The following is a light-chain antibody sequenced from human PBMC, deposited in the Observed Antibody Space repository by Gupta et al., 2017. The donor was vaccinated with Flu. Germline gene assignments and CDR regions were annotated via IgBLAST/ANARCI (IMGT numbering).Light chain of an antibody. Sequence: IVLTQSPGTLSLSPGERATLSCRASQSVSRSYLAWFQQKPGQAPRLLIYGASSRATGIPDRFSGSGSGTEFTLTISSLEPEDLAVYYCQQDCGSPRTFGQGTKVEIK. CDR3: QQDCGSPRT. J-gene: IGKJ1*01. V-gene: IGKV3-20*01. CDR2: GAS. CDR1: QSVSRSY.